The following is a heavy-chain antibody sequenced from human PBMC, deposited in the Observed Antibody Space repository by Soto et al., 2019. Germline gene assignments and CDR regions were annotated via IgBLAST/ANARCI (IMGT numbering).Heavy chain of an antibody. CDR2: IYYSGST. Sequence: SDTLSLTSSVSGSPIRISIYFWGWIRQPPGKGLEWIGSIYYSGSTYYNPSLKSRVTVSVDTSKNQFSLKLSSVTAADTAVYYCARHPSDFWFDPWGQG. V-gene: IGHV4-39*01. D-gene: IGHD2-21*02. J-gene: IGHJ5*02. CDR3: ARHPSDFWFDP. CDR1: GSPIRISIYF.